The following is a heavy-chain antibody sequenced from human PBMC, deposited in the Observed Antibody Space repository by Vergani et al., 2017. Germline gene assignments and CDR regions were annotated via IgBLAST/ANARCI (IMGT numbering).Heavy chain of an antibody. CDR1: GGSFSGYY. CDR3: ARGDPSRRFYCSGGSCYSGVVYYMDV. CDR2: INHSGST. D-gene: IGHD2-15*01. J-gene: IGHJ6*03. Sequence: QVQLQQWGAGLLKPSETLSLTCAVYGGSFSGYYWSWIRQPPGKGLEWIGEINHSGSTNYNPSLKSQVTISVATSKNQFSLKLSAVTAADTAVYYCARGDPSRRFYCSGGSCYSGVVYYMDVWGKGTTVTVSS. V-gene: IGHV4-34*01.